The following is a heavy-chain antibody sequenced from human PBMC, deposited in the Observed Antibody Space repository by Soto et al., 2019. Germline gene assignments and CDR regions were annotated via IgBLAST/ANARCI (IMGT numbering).Heavy chain of an antibody. J-gene: IGHJ4*02. V-gene: IGHV3-48*02. CDR2: ISSSSSTI. D-gene: IGHD3-3*01. CDR1: GFTLSTYN. CDR3: ARADWSGYYVFDY. Sequence: EVQLVESGGGLVQPGGSLRLSCAASGFTLSTYNMNWVRQAPGKGLEWVSFISSSSSTIKYADSVKGRFTISRDNAKNSLYLPLNRLRDEDTAVYYCARADWSGYYVFDYWGQGTLVTVSS.